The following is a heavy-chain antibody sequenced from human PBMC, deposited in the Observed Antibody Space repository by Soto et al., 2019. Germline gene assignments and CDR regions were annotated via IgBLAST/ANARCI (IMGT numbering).Heavy chain of an antibody. J-gene: IGHJ4*02. CDR1: GGSISSYY. CDR3: ARHFSVDYFDY. Sequence: PSETLSLTCTVSGGSISSYYWSWIRQPPGKGLEWIGYIYYSGSTSYDPSLKSRVTISVDRSKNQFSLKLSSVTAADTAVYYCARHFSVDYFDYWGQGALVTVSS. CDR2: IYYSGST. V-gene: IGHV4-59*08.